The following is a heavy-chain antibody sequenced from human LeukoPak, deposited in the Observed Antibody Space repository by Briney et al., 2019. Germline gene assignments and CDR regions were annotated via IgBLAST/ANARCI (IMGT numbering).Heavy chain of an antibody. CDR3: ARLITMVRGVPRGYFDY. D-gene: IGHD3-10*01. J-gene: IGHJ4*02. V-gene: IGHV4-39*01. CDR2: IYYSGST. CDR1: GGSISGSSYY. Sequence: TPSETLSLTCTVSGGSISGSSYYWGWIRQPPGKGLEWIGSIYYSGSTYHNPSLKSRVTISVDTSKNQFSLKLSSVTAADTAVYYCARLITMVRGVPRGYFDYWGQGTLVTVSS.